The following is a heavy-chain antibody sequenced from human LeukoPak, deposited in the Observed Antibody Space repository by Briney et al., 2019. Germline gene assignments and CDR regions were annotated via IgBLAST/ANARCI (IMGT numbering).Heavy chain of an antibody. CDR1: GYTFTGYY. V-gene: IGHV1-2*02. D-gene: IGHD6-13*01. J-gene: IGHJ4*02. CDR2: INPNSGCT. Sequence: ASVKVSCKASGYTFTGYYMHWVRQAPGQGLEWMGWINPNSGCTNYAQKFQGRVTMTKDTSISTAYMELSRLRSDDAAVYYCARGRYSSWYSYYFDYWGQGTLVTVSS. CDR3: ARGRYSSWYSYYFDY.